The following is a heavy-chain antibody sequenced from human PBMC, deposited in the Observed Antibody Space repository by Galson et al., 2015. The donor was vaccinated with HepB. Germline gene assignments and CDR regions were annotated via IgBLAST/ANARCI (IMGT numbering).Heavy chain of an antibody. CDR2: ISGGGGHA. V-gene: IGHV3-23*01. CDR1: GFTFSSYA. D-gene: IGHD2-2*01. J-gene: IGHJ3*02. Sequence: SLGLSCAASGFTFSSYAMSWVRQAPGKGLEWVSAISGGGGHAYYADSVKGRFTISRDKSKNTLYLQMNSLRAEDTAVYYCASDCSSTSCSLADAFDIWGQGTMVTVSS. CDR3: ASDCSSTSCSLADAFDI.